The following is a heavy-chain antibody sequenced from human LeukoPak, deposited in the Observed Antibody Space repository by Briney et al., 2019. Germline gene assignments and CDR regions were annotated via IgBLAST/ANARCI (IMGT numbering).Heavy chain of an antibody. CDR3: ARIESGFDY. CDR2: ISYDGSNK. J-gene: IGHJ4*02. V-gene: IGHV3-30*14. Sequence: GGSLRLSCAASGFTFSSYAMHWVRQAPGKGLEWVAVISYDGSNKYYADSVKGRFTISRDNSKNTLYLQMNSLRAEDTAVYYCARIESGFDYWGQGTLVTVSS. CDR1: GFTFSSYA.